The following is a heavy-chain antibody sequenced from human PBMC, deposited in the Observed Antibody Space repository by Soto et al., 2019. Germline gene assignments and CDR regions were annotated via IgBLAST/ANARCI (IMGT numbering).Heavy chain of an antibody. D-gene: IGHD3-22*01. CDR3: ARGGSGYTWFNEF. CDR2: IIPVFQTA. CDR1: GGLFSSYP. J-gene: IGHJ4*02. Sequence: QEQLVQSGAEVKKPGSSVKVSCKASGGLFSSYPIRWVRQVHGQGLEWMGGIIPVFQTAYYTQRFQGRVTITADESTNTAYMELSSLRSEDTAIYYCARGGSGYTWFNEFWGQGTLVTVSS. V-gene: IGHV1-69*01.